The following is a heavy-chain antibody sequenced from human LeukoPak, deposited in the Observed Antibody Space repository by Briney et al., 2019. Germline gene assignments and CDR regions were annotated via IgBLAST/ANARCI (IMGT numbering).Heavy chain of an antibody. J-gene: IGHJ4*02. CDR3: GTLTPVRGVFDY. D-gene: IGHD3-10*01. V-gene: IGHV4-61*02. Sequence: SQTLSLTCTVSGVSISSGSYYWSWIRQPAGKGLEWIVRIYTSGRTNYTPSLKSRVTISVVTSKNQFSLKLSSVAAADTAVYYCGTLTPVRGVFDYWGQGTLVTVSS. CDR2: IYTSGRT. CDR1: GVSISSGSYY.